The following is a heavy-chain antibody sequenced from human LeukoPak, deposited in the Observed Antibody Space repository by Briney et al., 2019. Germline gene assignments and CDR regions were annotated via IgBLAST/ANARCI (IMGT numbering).Heavy chain of an antibody. CDR1: GGSISSGGYY. CDR2: IYYSGST. CDR3: AKLVGRVQYYYDIRVRPPLGAFDI. Sequence: SETLSLTCTVSGGSISSGGYYWSWIRQHPEKGLEWIGYIYYSGSTYYNPSLKSRVTISVDTSKNQFSLKLSSVTAADTAVYYCAKLVGRVQYYYDIRVRPPLGAFDIWGQGTMVTVSS. D-gene: IGHD3-22*01. J-gene: IGHJ3*02. V-gene: IGHV4-31*03.